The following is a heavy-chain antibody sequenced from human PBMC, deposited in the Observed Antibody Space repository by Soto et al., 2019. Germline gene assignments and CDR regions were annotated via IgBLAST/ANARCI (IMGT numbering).Heavy chain of an antibody. CDR1: GFTVSSYA. CDR2: ISGSGST. J-gene: IGHJ6*03. CDR3: AKALRFTFTTGYYMDV. V-gene: IGHV3-23*01. Sequence: EVQLLESGGGLVQPGGSLRLSCAASGFTVSSYAMSWVRQAPGKGLEWVSVISGSGSTYSADSVKGRFTISRDSSKNTVYPQMNSLRAEDTAVYYCAKALRFTFTTGYYMDVWGRGTSVTVSS. D-gene: IGHD3-16*01.